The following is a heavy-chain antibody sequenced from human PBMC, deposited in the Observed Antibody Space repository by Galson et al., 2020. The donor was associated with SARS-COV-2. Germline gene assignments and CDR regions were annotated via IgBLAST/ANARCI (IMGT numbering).Heavy chain of an antibody. CDR3: ARLGANWGSRLGFCDS. J-gene: IGHJ4*02. V-gene: IGHV4-31*02. CDR2: IHYSGST. CDR1: GSNIRSGNNY. Sequence: SETLSLTCTASGSNIRSGNNYWSCIRQHQGQGLEWIGNIHYSGSTYSSPSLRSRVIMSVDTSKGQFSLKLNSVTAADTAMYYCARLGANWGSRLGFCDSWGQGTLVAVSS. D-gene: IGHD7-27*01.